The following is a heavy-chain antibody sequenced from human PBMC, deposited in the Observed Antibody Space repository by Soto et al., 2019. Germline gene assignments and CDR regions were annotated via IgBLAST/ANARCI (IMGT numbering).Heavy chain of an antibody. J-gene: IGHJ6*02. V-gene: IGHV4-59*12. D-gene: IGHD3-9*01. CDR2: IYYRGST. Sequence: AGTLSLTCTVSGGSISSYYWSWIRQPPGKGLEWIGYIYYRGSTNYNPSLTSRVTLSVDTSKNQPFRKAGPVPAGDTAFGYCWRLRYFAAGHYIMDVGGQGTAVTVSS. CDR1: GGSISSYY. CDR3: WRLRYFAAGHYIMDV.